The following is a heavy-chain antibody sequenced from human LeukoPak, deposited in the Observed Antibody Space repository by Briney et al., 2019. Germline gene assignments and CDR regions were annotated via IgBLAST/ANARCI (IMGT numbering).Heavy chain of an antibody. D-gene: IGHD3-10*01. CDR3: NGISITMVRGVIRFRAFDI. Sequence: SETLSLTCTVSGGSISSSSYYWGWIRQPPGKGLEWIGSIYYSGSTYYNPSLKSRVTISVDTSKNQFSLKLSSVTAADTAVYYCNGISITMVRGVIRFRAFDIWGQGTMVTVSS. V-gene: IGHV4-39*07. J-gene: IGHJ3*02. CDR2: IYYSGST. CDR1: GGSISSSSYY.